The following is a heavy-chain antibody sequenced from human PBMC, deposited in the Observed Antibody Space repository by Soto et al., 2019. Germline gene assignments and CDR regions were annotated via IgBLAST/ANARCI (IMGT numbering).Heavy chain of an antibody. Sequence: EVQLVESGGGLVQPGGSLRLSCAASGFTFSTYWMGWVRQAPGKGLEWVANIKHDGSEKYYLDSVKGRFTISRDNAKNSLYLQMNSLRAEDTAVYYCARAPTYYDFWSGYKYFQHWGQGTLVTVSS. D-gene: IGHD3-3*01. CDR1: GFTFSTYW. V-gene: IGHV3-7*01. J-gene: IGHJ1*01. CDR2: IKHDGSEK. CDR3: ARAPTYYDFWSGYKYFQH.